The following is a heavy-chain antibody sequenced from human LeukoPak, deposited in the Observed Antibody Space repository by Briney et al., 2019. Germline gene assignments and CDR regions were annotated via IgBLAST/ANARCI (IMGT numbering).Heavy chain of an antibody. Sequence: ASVKVSCKASGGTFSSYAISWVRQAPGQGLEWMGWINPNSGGTNYAQKFQGWVTMTRDTSISTAYMELSRLRSDDTAVYYCARSYKAYNWFDPWGQGTLVTVSS. D-gene: IGHD1-14*01. J-gene: IGHJ5*02. CDR3: ARSYKAYNWFDP. CDR2: INPNSGGT. CDR1: GGTFSSYA. V-gene: IGHV1-2*04.